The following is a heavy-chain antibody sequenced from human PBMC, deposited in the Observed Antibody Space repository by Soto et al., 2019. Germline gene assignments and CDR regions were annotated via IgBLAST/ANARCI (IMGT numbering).Heavy chain of an antibody. J-gene: IGHJ4*02. CDR2: FIPIFGTA. CDR1: RGSFSASG. D-gene: IGHD5-18*01. V-gene: IGHV1-69*01. CDR3: ARSGDSYGPNIE. Sequence: QVQLVQSGAEVQKPGSSVKVSCRAARGSFSASGFSWLRQAPGQGLEWVGGFIPIFGTANYAPKFQDRVTMTADESTSTVYMALSSLKSEDTAMYYCARSGDSYGPNIEWGQGTLVTVSS.